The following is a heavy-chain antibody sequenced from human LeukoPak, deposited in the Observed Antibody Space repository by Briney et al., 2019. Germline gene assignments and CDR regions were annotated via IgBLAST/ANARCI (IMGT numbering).Heavy chain of an antibody. D-gene: IGHD3-9*01. Sequence: NPSETLSLTCSVYGGSISSFYWSWIRQPDGKGLEWIGRVYRTGNTNYNPSLQSRVTMSVDTSKNQISLRLRSVTAADTAVYFCARDDFEYSVHYGMDVWGQGPAVTVSS. CDR1: GGSISSFY. J-gene: IGHJ6*02. CDR3: ARDDFEYSVHYGMDV. CDR2: VYRTGNT. V-gene: IGHV4-4*07.